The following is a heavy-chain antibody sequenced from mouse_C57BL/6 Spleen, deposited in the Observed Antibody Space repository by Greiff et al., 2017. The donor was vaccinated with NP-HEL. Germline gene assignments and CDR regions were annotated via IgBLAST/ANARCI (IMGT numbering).Heavy chain of an antibody. D-gene: IGHD4-1*01. J-gene: IGHJ4*01. CDR3: ARSPLGAMDY. V-gene: IGHV1-81*01. Sequence: QVQLQQSGAELARPGASVKLSCKASGYTFTSYGISWVKQRTGQGLEWIGEIYPKSGNTYYNEKFKGKATLTADKSSSTAYMELRSLTSEDSAVYFCARSPLGAMDYWGQGTSVTVSS. CDR1: GYTFTSYG. CDR2: IYPKSGNT.